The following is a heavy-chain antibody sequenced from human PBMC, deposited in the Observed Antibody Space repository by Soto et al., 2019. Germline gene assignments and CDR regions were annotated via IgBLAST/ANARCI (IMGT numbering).Heavy chain of an antibody. CDR2: ISYDGSNK. Sequence: QVQLVESGGGVVQPGRSLRLSCAASGFTFSSYGMHWVRQAPGKGLEWVAVISYDGSNKYYADSVKGRFTISRDNSKNTLYLQMNSLRAEDTAVYYCAKVRQSKSGIAVAPGYWGQGTLVTVSS. D-gene: IGHD6-19*01. CDR1: GFTFSSYG. V-gene: IGHV3-30*18. J-gene: IGHJ4*02. CDR3: AKVRQSKSGIAVAPGY.